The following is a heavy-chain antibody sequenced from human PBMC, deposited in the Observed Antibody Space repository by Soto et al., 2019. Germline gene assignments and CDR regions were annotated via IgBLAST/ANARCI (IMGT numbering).Heavy chain of an antibody. D-gene: IGHD2-15*01. CDR2: ISGSGGST. CDR1: GFTFSSYA. V-gene: IGHV3-23*01. Sequence: EVQLLESGGGLVQPGGSLRLSYAASGFTFSSYAMSWVRQAPGKGLEWVSAISGSGGSTYYADSVKGRFTISRDNSKNTLYRQMNSLRAEDTAVYYCAKAVLAATLGKYYFDYWGQGSLVTVSS. CDR3: AKAVLAATLGKYYFDY. J-gene: IGHJ4*02.